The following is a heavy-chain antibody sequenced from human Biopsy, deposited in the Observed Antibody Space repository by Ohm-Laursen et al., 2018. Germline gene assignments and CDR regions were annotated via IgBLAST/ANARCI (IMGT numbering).Heavy chain of an antibody. CDR1: GFTVYNNY. J-gene: IGHJ4*02. D-gene: IGHD2-8*01. V-gene: IGHV3-21*01. CDR3: ARDGEAKYCKHGVCPSDF. Sequence: SLRLSCTASGFTVYNNYMTWVRQAPGKGLEWVSSISASGNHIYYTDSVKGRFTVSRDNGKNSVYLQMNSLRVEDTAVYYCARDGEAKYCKHGVCPSDFWGQGTLVTVSS. CDR2: ISASGNHI.